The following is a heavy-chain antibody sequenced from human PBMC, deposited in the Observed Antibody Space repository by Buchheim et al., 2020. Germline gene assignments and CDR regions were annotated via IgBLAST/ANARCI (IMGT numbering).Heavy chain of an antibody. Sequence: QLQLQESGPGLVNPSGTLSLTCSVSGGSISSSSYSWGWIRQPPGKGREWIGSIYYSGSAFYNPALESRVTILVDRSKSQFSLRLNSVTAADTAMYYYASNWGLYDFDYWGQGTL. CDR1: GGSISSSSYS. J-gene: IGHJ4*02. D-gene: IGHD5/OR15-5a*01. CDR3: ASNWGLYDFDY. V-gene: IGHV4-39*07. CDR2: IYYSGSA.